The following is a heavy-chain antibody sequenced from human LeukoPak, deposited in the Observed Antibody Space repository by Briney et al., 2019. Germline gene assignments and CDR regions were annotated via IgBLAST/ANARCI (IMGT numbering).Heavy chain of an antibody. V-gene: IGHV7-4-1*02. D-gene: IGHD3-3*01. CDR3: ARDSSRDTIFGVVSQNMDV. J-gene: IGHJ6*03. CDR1: GYTFTRYA. CDR2: INTNTGNP. Sequence: ASVKVSCKASGYTFTRYAMNWVRQAPGQGLEWMGWINTNTGNPTYAQGFTGRFVFSLDTSVSTAYLQINSLKAEDTAVYYCARDSSRDTIFGVVSQNMDVWGKGTTVTVSS.